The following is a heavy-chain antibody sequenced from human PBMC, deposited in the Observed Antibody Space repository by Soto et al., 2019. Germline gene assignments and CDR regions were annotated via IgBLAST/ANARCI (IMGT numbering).Heavy chain of an antibody. CDR1: GFTFSSYG. D-gene: IGHD6-19*01. Sequence: QVQLVESGGGVVQPGRSLRLSCAASGFTFSSYGMHWVRQAPGKGLVWVAVISYDGSNKYYADSVKGRFTISRDNSKNTLYLQMNSLRAEDTAVYYCAKDRRVVAVAAPFDYWGQGTLVTVSS. V-gene: IGHV3-30*18. CDR3: AKDRRVVAVAAPFDY. CDR2: ISYDGSNK. J-gene: IGHJ4*02.